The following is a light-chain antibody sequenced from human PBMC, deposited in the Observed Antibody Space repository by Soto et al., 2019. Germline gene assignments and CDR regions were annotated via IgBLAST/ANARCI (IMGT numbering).Light chain of an antibody. CDR3: CSYSGSSTIVV. CDR2: DVD. J-gene: IGLJ2*01. Sequence: QSALTQPASVSGSPEQSITISCTGTSSDVGGYNFVSWYQQHPGKAPRLMIFDVDNRPSGVSTRFSGSKSGNTASLTISGLQAEDEADYYCCSYSGSSTIVVFGGGTKLTVL. V-gene: IGLV2-14*03. CDR1: SSDVGGYNF.